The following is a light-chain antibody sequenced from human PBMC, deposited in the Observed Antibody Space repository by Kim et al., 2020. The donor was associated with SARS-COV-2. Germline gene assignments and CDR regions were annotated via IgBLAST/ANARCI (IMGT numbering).Light chain of an antibody. CDR1: NSNIGAGYD. CDR2: GNN. V-gene: IGLV1-40*01. Sequence: QSVLTQPASVSGAPGQSVTISCTGNNSNIGAGYDVHWYQQLPGTAPKLLIYGNNFRPSGVPDRFSGSKSGTSASLAITGLQAEDEADYYCQSSDRTVSGLVIFGGGTQLTVL. J-gene: IGLJ2*01. CDR3: QSSDRTVSGLVI.